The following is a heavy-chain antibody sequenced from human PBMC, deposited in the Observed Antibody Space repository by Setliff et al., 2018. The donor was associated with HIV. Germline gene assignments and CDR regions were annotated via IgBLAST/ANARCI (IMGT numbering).Heavy chain of an antibody. CDR3: ARGKTWLRFLDY. Sequence: ASVKVSCKAFGYTVSTNAVHWVRQAPGQRLEWMGYSNAGDDNTRYSEKFQGRVTVTMDTATSTAYMELRSLKSDDTAVYYCARGKTWLRFLDYWGQGTLVTVSS. CDR1: GYTVSTNA. V-gene: IGHV1-3*01. J-gene: IGHJ4*02. D-gene: IGHD5-12*01. CDR2: SNAGDDNT.